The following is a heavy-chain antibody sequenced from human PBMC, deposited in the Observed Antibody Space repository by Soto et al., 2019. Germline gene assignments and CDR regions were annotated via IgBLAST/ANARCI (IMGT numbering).Heavy chain of an antibody. Sequence: QVQLAQSGAEVKKSGASVKVSCKASGYSVSDYFIQWVRQAPGQGLEWVAWINPKSAATNYAKKFQGRVSLTWDTSFSTAYMELTRLRPDDTAVYYCARIKWGLDYYNGMDVWGQGTTVIVSS. CDR2: INPKSAAT. V-gene: IGHV1-2*02. CDR1: GYSVSDYF. D-gene: IGHD1-26*01. CDR3: ARIKWGLDYYNGMDV. J-gene: IGHJ6*02.